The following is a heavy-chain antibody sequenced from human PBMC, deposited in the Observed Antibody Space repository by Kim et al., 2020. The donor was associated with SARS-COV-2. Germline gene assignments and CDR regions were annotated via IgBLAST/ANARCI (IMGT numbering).Heavy chain of an antibody. CDR3: ARDRGRIVGATQAGHYYYYGMDV. J-gene: IGHJ6*02. V-gene: IGHV1-46*01. Sequence: ASVKVSCKASGYTFTSYYMHWVRQAPGQGLEWMGIINPSGGSTSYAQKFQGRVTMTRDTSTSTVYMELSSLRSEDTAVYYCARDRGRIVGATQAGHYYYYGMDVWGQGTTVTVSS. CDR2: INPSGGST. D-gene: IGHD1-26*01. CDR1: GYTFTSYY.